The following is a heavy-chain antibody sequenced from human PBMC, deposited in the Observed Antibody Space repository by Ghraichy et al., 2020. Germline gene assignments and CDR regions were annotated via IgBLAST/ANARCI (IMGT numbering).Heavy chain of an antibody. CDR1: GDSLNDRDSY. CDR2: IYYTGKA. V-gene: IGHV4-39*01. D-gene: IGHD6-6*01. J-gene: IGHJ3*02. CDR3: ARRTIAARQGAFDI. Sequence: SQTLSLTCTVPGDSLNDRDSYWGWVRQPPGKGLEWIGNIYYTGKAYYTPALKSRLTLSIDTSKNQFSLSLTSVTVADTGVYYCARRTIAARQGAFDIWGQGTKVTVSS.